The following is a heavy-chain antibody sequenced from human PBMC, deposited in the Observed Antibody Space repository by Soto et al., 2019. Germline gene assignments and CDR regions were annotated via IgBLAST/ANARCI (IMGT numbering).Heavy chain of an antibody. Sequence: QVQLVESGGGVVQLGRSLRLSCAASGFTFISYGMHWAPQAPGKGLEWVAVISYDGSNKYYADSVKGRFTISRDNSKNTLYLQMNSLRAEDTAVYYAATGNWFDPWGQGTLVTVSS. CDR3: ATGNWFDP. D-gene: IGHD6-25*01. V-gene: IGHV3-30*03. J-gene: IGHJ5*02. CDR1: GFTFISYG. CDR2: ISYDGSNK.